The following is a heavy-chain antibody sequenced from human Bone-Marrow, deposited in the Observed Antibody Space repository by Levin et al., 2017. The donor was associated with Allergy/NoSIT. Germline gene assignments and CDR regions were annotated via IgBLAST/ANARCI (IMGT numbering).Heavy chain of an antibody. Sequence: PGGSLRLSCAASGFTFSTYWMHWVRQAPGKGLVWVSRIQSNGKTNYADSVKGRFTISRDNAKNTLYLQMNSLTVEDTAVYYCARDRFCSDSGSNFSWFEPWGQGTLVTVSS. CDR2: IQSNGKT. CDR1: GFTFSTYW. D-gene: IGHD3-10*01. J-gene: IGHJ5*02. CDR3: ARDRFCSDSGSNFSWFEP. V-gene: IGHV3-74*01.